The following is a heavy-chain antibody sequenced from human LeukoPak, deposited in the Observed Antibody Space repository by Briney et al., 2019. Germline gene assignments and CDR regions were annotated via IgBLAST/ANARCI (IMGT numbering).Heavy chain of an antibody. CDR1: GYSISSGYY. Sequence: SETLSLTCTVSGYSISSGYYWGWIRQPPGKGLEWIGSIYHSGTTYYNPSLKSRVTISVDTSKNQFSLRLSSVTAADTAVYYCAIIGPADISMDVWGKGTTVTVSS. J-gene: IGHJ6*03. CDR3: AIIGPADISMDV. D-gene: IGHD2-2*01. V-gene: IGHV4-38-2*02. CDR2: IYHSGTT.